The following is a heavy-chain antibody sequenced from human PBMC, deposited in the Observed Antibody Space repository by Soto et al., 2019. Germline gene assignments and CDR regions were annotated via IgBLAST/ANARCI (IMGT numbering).Heavy chain of an antibody. CDR2: ISYDGSNK. D-gene: IGHD6-19*01. CDR1: GFTFSSYG. CDR3: ASTRRGSSGWYHLDYFDY. Sequence: GGSLRLSCAASGFTFSSYGMHWVRQAPGKGLEWVAVISYDGSNKYYADSVKGRFTISRDNSKNTLYLQMNSLRAEDTAVYYCASTRRGSSGWYHLDYFDYWGQGTLVTVSS. J-gene: IGHJ4*02. V-gene: IGHV3-30*03.